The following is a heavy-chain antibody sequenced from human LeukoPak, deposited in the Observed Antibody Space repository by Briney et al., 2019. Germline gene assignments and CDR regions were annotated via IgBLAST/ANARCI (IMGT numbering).Heavy chain of an antibody. J-gene: IGHJ5*02. CDR1: ADSIGGHY. D-gene: IGHD4-17*01. Sequence: SETLSLTCTVSADSIGGHYLSWVRQPPGKGLEWIGYIYTSGNTNYNPSLRSRVTISVDTSKNQFSLKLSSVTAADTAVYYCARHPSFRGTYGFDPWGQGTLVTVSS. CDR2: IYTSGNT. V-gene: IGHV4-4*08. CDR3: ARHPSFRGTYGFDP.